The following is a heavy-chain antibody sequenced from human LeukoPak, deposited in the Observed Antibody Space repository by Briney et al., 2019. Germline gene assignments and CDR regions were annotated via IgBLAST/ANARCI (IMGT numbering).Heavy chain of an antibody. Sequence: SVKVSCKASGGTFSSYAISWVRQAPGQGLEWMGRIIPIFGIANYAQKFQGRVTITADKSTSTAYMELNSLRSEDTAVYYCASHIRFLEWSYFDYWGQGTLVTVSS. V-gene: IGHV1-69*04. J-gene: IGHJ4*02. CDR2: IIPIFGIA. CDR3: ASHIRFLEWSYFDY. CDR1: GGTFSSYA. D-gene: IGHD3-3*01.